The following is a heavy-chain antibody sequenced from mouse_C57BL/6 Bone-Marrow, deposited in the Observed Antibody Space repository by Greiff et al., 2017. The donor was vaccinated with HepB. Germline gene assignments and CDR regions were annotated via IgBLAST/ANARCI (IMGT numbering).Heavy chain of an antibody. CDR3: ARFDCEDAMDY. V-gene: IGHV7-3*01. Sequence: EVKLMESGGGLVQPGGSLSLSCAASGFTFTDYYMSWVRQPPGKALEWLGFIRNKANGYTTEYSASVKGRFTISRDNSQSILYLQMNDLRAEDSATYYCARFDCEDAMDYWGQGTSVTVSS. J-gene: IGHJ4*01. CDR1: GFTFTDYY. CDR2: IRNKANGYTT.